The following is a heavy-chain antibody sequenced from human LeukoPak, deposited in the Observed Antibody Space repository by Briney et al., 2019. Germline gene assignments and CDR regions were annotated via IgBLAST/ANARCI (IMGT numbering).Heavy chain of an antibody. J-gene: IGHJ6*02. D-gene: IGHD3-16*02. CDR2: LSYYGSNE. V-gene: IGHV3-30*03. CDR3: ARDSKITFGGVIAFYGMDV. Sequence: GGSLRLSCAASGFTFSSYGMHWVRQAPGKGLEWVAVLSYYGSNEYYADSVKGRFTISRDNSKNTLYLQMNSLRPEDTAVYYCARDSKITFGGVIAFYGMDVWGQGTTVTVSS. CDR1: GFTFSSYG.